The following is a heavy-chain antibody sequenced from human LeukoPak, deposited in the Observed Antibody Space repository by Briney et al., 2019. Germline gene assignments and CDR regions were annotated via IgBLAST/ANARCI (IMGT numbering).Heavy chain of an antibody. V-gene: IGHV3-64D*09. CDR3: VKEVRHDYGDYGGYFQH. Sequence: AGSLRLSCSASGFNFRTCAMHWVRQAPGPGLEFVSSISSNGGTTNYADSVKGRFTISRDNSKNTLYLQLSSLRLEDTAVYYCVKEVRHDYGDYGGYFQHWGHGTQVTVFS. D-gene: IGHD4-17*01. J-gene: IGHJ1*01. CDR1: GFNFRTCA. CDR2: ISSNGGTT.